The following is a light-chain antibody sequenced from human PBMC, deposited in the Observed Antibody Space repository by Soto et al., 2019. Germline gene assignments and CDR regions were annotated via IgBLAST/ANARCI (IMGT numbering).Light chain of an antibody. J-gene: IGLJ1*01. CDR2: GNS. CDR3: QSYDSRLSGSV. Sequence: QSVLTQPPSVSGAPGQRVTISCTGSSSNIGAGYDVHWYQQLPGTAPKLLIYGNSNRPSGVPDRFSGSKSGTSASLAITGLQAEDEADYYCQSYDSRLSGSVFGNGTKLTV. V-gene: IGLV1-40*01. CDR1: SSNIGAGYD.